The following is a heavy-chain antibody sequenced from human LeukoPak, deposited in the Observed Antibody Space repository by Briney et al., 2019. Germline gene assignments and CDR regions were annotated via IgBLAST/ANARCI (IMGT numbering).Heavy chain of an antibody. CDR1: GFTFSHYA. CDR3: AKRGDPRGYTYGDFDY. J-gene: IGHJ4*02. V-gene: IGHV3-23*01. CDR2: IGGSGDGT. Sequence: PGGSLRLSCAASGFTFSHYAMSWVRQAQGKGLEWVSTIGGSGDGTFYADSVKGRFTISRDNSKNTLYLQMNSLRVEDTAVYYCAKRGDPRGYTYGDFDYWGQGTLVPVSS. D-gene: IGHD5-18*01.